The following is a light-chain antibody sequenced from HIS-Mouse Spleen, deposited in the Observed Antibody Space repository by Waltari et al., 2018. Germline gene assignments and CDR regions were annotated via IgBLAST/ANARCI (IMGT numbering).Light chain of an antibody. CDR3: SSYAGSNNVV. CDR1: SSDVGGYNY. Sequence: QSALTQPPSASGSPGQSVTISCTGTSSDVGGYNYVSWYQQHPGKAPKHMIYEVSKRPSGVPVRLSGSKSGNTASLTVSGLQAEDEADYYCSSYAGSNNVVFGGGTKLTVL. V-gene: IGLV2-8*01. CDR2: EVS. J-gene: IGLJ2*01.